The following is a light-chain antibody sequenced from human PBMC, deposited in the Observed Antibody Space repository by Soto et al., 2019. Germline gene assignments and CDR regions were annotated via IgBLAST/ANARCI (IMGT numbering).Light chain of an antibody. Sequence: EIVMTQSPATLSVSPGERATLSCRASQSVRSNLAWYQQKPGQAPRLLIYGASTRATGIPARFSGSGSGTEFTLTIGSLQSEDFAVYYCQQYANWPPWTFGQGTKV. J-gene: IGKJ1*01. V-gene: IGKV3-15*01. CDR3: QQYANWPPWT. CDR2: GAS. CDR1: QSVRSN.